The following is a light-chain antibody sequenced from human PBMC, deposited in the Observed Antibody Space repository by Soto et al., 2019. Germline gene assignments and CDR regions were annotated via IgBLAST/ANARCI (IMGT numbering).Light chain of an antibody. CDR2: AAS. Sequence: DIQMTQSPSTLSASVGDTLTITCRASQTISGWLAWYQQKPGKAPKRLIYAASSLESGVPSRFRGRGSGAEFTLTISSLQPEDFATYYCLQHNRCPRTFGQGTKVEIK. V-gene: IGKV1-5*01. J-gene: IGKJ1*01. CDR1: QTISGW. CDR3: LQHNRCPRT.